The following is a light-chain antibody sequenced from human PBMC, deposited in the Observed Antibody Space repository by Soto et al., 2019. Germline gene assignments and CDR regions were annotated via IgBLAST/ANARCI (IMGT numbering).Light chain of an antibody. V-gene: IGLV3-21*02. CDR2: DDS. J-gene: IGLJ2*01. Sequence: SYDLTQPPSVSVAPGQTARITCGGDTIGSKSVNWYQQKPGQAPVLVVYDDSDRSSGIPERFSGSNSGNTATLTIIRVEAGDEADYYCQLWDSSSGHPYVVFGGGTKVTVL. CDR1: TIGSKS. CDR3: QLWDSSSGHPYVV.